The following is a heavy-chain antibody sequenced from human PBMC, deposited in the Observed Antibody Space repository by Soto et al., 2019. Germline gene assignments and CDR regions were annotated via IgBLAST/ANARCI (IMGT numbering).Heavy chain of an antibody. J-gene: IGHJ3*02. D-gene: IGHD6-19*01. V-gene: IGHV3-23*01. CDR1: GFTFSSYA. CDR2: ISGSGGST. CDR3: AKANGYSSGWFSPRDAFDI. Sequence: PGGSLRLSCAASGFTFSSYAMSWVRQAPGKGLEWVSAISGSGGSTYYADSVKGRFTISRDNSKNTLYLQMNSLRAEDTAVYYCAKANGYSSGWFSPRDAFDIWGQGTMVT.